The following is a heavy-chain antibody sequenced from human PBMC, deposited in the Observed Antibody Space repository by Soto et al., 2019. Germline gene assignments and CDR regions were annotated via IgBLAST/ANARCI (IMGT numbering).Heavy chain of an antibody. J-gene: IGHJ6*02. CDR1: GGTFSSYA. Sequence: QVQLVQSGAEVKKPGSSVKVSCKASGGTFSSYAISWVRQAPGQGLEWMGGIIPIFGTANYAQKFQGRVTINADKSTSTAYMELSSLRSEDTAVYYCARDAPRDIVVVVAATPDYYYYGMDVWGQGTTVTVSS. D-gene: IGHD2-15*01. CDR2: IIPIFGTA. V-gene: IGHV1-69*06. CDR3: ARDAPRDIVVVVAATPDYYYYGMDV.